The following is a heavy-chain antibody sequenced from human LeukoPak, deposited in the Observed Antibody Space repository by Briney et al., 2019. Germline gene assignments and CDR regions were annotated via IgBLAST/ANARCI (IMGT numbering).Heavy chain of an antibody. V-gene: IGHV3-13*01. CDR3: ARGKGGNWNYAIFNY. J-gene: IGHJ4*01. CDR2: IGAAGDT. CDR1: GFTFSSND. Sequence: PGGSLRLSCAASGFTFSSNDMHWVRQATGKGPEWVSAIGAAGDTYYPGSVKGRFTISRENAKNSLYLQMNSLRAGDTAVYYCARGKGGNWNYAIFNYWGQGTLVTVSS. D-gene: IGHD1-7*01.